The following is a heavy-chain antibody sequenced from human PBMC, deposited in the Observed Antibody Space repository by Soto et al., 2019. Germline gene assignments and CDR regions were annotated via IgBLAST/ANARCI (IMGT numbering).Heavy chain of an antibody. V-gene: IGHV3-23*01. J-gene: IGHJ4*01. Sequence: PGGSLRLSCAASGFTFSSSAMSWVRQAPGKGLEWVSTISGSGGSTYYADSVKGRFTVSRDNSKNTLYLQMNSLRADDTALYYCAKDFWYYGSGSRPDFDYWGHGTLVTVSS. CDR3: AKDFWYYGSGSRPDFDY. CDR1: GFTFSSSA. CDR2: ISGSGGST. D-gene: IGHD3-10*01.